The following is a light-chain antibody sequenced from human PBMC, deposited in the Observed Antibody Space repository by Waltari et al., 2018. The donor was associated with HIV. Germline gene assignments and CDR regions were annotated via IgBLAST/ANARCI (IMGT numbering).Light chain of an antibody. J-gene: IGKJ1*01. CDR3: QQYGSSPQT. CDR2: GAS. CDR1: QTVSSTS. V-gene: IGKV3-20*01. Sequence: EIVLTQSPGTLSLSPGDRVTLSCRASQTVSSTSLAWYQQKPGQAPRLLIYGASSRATGIPDRFSGSGSGTDFTLTISRLEPEDFAVYYCQQYGSSPQTFGQGTKVEIK.